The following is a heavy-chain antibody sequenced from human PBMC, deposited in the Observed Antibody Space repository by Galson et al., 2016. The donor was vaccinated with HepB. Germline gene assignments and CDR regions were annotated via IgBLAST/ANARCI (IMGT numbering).Heavy chain of an antibody. Sequence: LSLTCGVSGASISTGKWWTWVRQSPGKGLEWIGDIHHTGTTTYNPSLKNRVSILIDTSKNQFSLVMVSVTAADTAVYYCAQSPSPDCKSDVCYSWFGPWGQGTLVTVSS. V-gene: IGHV4-4*02. CDR2: IHHTGTT. J-gene: IGHJ5*02. D-gene: IGHD2-21*02. CDR1: GASISTGKW. CDR3: AQSPSPDCKSDVCYSWFGP.